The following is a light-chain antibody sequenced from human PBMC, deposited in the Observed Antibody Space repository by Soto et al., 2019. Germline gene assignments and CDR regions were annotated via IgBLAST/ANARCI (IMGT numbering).Light chain of an antibody. CDR3: QQYDSSPRT. J-gene: IGKJ1*01. Sequence: PGERATLSCRASQSVSSSYLAWYQQKPGQPPRLLIYGAFSKATGIPDRFSGSGSGTDFTLTISRLEPEDFAVYYFQQYDSSPRTFGQGTKVEIK. CDR1: QSVSSSY. CDR2: GAF. V-gene: IGKV3-20*01.